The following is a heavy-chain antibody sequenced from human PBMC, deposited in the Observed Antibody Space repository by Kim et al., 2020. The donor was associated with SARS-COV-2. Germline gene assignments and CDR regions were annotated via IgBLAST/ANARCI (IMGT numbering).Heavy chain of an antibody. V-gene: IGHV1-3*01. CDR1: GYTFTSYA. CDR2: INAGNGNT. Sequence: ASVKVSCKASGYTFTSYAMHWVRQAPGQRLEWMGWINAGNGNTKYSQKFQGRVTITRYTSASTAYMELSSLRSEDTAVYYCAREYFWDSSGWYLPDYWGQGTLVTVSS. D-gene: IGHD6-19*01. CDR3: AREYFWDSSGWYLPDY. J-gene: IGHJ4*02.